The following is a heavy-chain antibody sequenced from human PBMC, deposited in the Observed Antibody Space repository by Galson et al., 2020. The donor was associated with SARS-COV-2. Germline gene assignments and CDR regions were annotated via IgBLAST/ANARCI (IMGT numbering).Heavy chain of an antibody. D-gene: IGHD3-16*01. CDR1: GDSISSSSHY. CDR2: IYYTGRT. CDR3: GRLQIYTPGDY. J-gene: IGHJ4*02. Sequence: SETLSLTCTVSGDSISSSSHYWGWSRQPPGEGLEWIGTIYYTGRTYYNPSLKSRVTISVDTPKNQFSLKLNSVTAADTAIYYCGRLQIYTPGDYWGQGTLVTVSS. V-gene: IGHV4-39*01.